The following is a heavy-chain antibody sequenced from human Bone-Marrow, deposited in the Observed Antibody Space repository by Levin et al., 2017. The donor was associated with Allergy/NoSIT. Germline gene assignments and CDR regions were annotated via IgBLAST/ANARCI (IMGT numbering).Heavy chain of an antibody. J-gene: IGHJ6*02. CDR2: ISGSGKYI. V-gene: IGHV3-21*01. D-gene: IGHD3-10*01. Sequence: GGSLILSCAASGFSFSGYTMTWVRQAPGKGLEWVSSISGSGKYIYYAESLKGRITISRDNARKSVYLEMNSLRAEDTAVYYCARDPALNRGSNYGMDVWGHGTTVTVSS. CDR1: GFSFSGYT. CDR3: ARDPALNRGSNYGMDV.